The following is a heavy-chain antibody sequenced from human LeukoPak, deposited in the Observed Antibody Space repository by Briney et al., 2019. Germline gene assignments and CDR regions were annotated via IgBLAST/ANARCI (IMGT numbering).Heavy chain of an antibody. Sequence: GASVKVSCKASGYTFTSYDINWVRQATGQGLEWMGWMNPNSGNTGYAQKFQGRVTMTRNTSISTAYMELSSLRSEDTAVYYCATPRAAAGTVHFDYWGQGTLVTVSS. CDR3: ATPRAAAGTVHFDY. CDR1: GYTFTSYD. J-gene: IGHJ4*02. V-gene: IGHV1-8*01. CDR2: MNPNSGNT. D-gene: IGHD6-13*01.